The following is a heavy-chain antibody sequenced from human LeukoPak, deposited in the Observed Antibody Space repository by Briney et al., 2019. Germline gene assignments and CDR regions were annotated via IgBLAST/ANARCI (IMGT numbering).Heavy chain of an antibody. Sequence: GGSLRLSCAASGFTFSSYGMHWVRQAPGKGLEWVAVIWYDGSNKYYADSVKGRFTISRDNSKNTLYLQMNSLRAEDTAVYYCARGVGSFGVYLDYWGQGTLVTVSS. CDR3: ARGVGSFGVYLDY. CDR1: GFTFSSYG. CDR2: IWYDGSNK. J-gene: IGHJ4*02. V-gene: IGHV3-33*01. D-gene: IGHD3-10*01.